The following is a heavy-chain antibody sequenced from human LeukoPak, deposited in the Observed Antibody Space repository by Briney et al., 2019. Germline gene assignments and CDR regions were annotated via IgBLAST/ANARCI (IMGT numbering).Heavy chain of an antibody. CDR3: ARDSDYYASGTHYRVGFDP. CDR1: GDSVSSHSAD. V-gene: IGHV6-1*01. Sequence: SQTLSLTCAISGDSVSSHSADWNWIRQSPSRGLEWLGRTYYRSKWFNDYAVSVKSRLTINADTSKNQSSLQLNSVSPEDTAVYYCARDSDYYASGTHYRVGFDPWGQGTLVTVSS. CDR2: TYYRSKWFN. J-gene: IGHJ5*02. D-gene: IGHD3-10*01.